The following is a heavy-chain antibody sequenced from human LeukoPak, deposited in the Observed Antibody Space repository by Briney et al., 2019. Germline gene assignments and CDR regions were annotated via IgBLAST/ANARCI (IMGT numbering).Heavy chain of an antibody. Sequence: PSETLSLTCTVSGGVISNYYWNWIRQPPGRGLEWIGYIYDNGNTNYNPSLKSRVTISLDTSKNQFSLKLSSVTAADTAVYYCARESVTLPIHPTWGQGTLVTVSS. J-gene: IGHJ5*02. CDR3: ARESVTLPIHPT. CDR1: GGVISNYY. V-gene: IGHV4-59*01. CDR2: IYDNGNT. D-gene: IGHD4-23*01.